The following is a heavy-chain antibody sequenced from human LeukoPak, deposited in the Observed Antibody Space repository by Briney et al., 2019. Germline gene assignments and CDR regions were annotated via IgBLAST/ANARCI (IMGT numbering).Heavy chain of an antibody. Sequence: PAGSLRLSCAASGFTFDDYGMSWVRQTPGKGLEWVCGTNCNGGSTGYADPVKGRFTTSRDNAKNSLYLQMNSLTAEDTALYYCARDFSPLRGSGGTVAFDIWGQGTMVTVSS. J-gene: IGHJ3*02. D-gene: IGHD1-26*01. CDR1: GFTFDDYG. CDR2: TNCNGGST. V-gene: IGHV3-20*04. CDR3: ARDFSPLRGSGGTVAFDI.